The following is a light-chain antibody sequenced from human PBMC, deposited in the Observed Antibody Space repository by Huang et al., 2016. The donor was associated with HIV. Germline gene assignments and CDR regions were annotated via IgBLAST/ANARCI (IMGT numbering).Light chain of an antibody. CDR1: QSISGY. CDR3: QQSYSTPYT. CDR2: AAS. Sequence: DIQMTQSPSSLSASVGDTVTITCRASQSISGYLNWYQQKPGKAPKLLIYAASSLQSGVPSRFSGSGSGTDFTLTISSLQPEDFAPYYCQQSYSTPYTFAQGTNLEIK. J-gene: IGKJ2*01. V-gene: IGKV1-39*01.